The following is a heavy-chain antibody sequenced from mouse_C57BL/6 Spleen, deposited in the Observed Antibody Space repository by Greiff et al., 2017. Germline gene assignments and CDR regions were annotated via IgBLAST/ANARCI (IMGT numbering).Heavy chain of an antibody. V-gene: IGHV1-64*01. J-gene: IGHJ3*01. CDR1: GYTFTSYW. Sequence: QVQLQQSGAELVKPGASVKLSCKASGYTFTSYWMHWVKQRPGQGLEWIGMIHPNSGSTNYNEKFKSKATLTVDKSSSTAYMQLSSLTSEDSAVYYCARSPYGRFAYWGQGTLVTVSA. D-gene: IGHD1-1*02. CDR2: IHPNSGST. CDR3: ARSPYGRFAY.